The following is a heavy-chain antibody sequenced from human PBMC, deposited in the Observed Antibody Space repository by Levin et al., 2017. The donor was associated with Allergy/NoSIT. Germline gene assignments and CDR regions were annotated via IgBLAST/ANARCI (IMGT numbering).Heavy chain of an antibody. CDR2: IYPGDSDT. D-gene: IGHD5-18*01. V-gene: IGHV5-51*01. J-gene: IGHJ4*02. CDR3: ALRRSGYSGNFDY. CDR1: GYSFTSYW. Sequence: PGGSLRLSCKGSGYSFTSYWIGWVRQMPGKGLEWMGIIYPGDSDTRYSPSFQGQVTISADKSISTAYLQWSSLKASDTAMYYCALRRSGYSGNFDYWGQGTLVTVSS.